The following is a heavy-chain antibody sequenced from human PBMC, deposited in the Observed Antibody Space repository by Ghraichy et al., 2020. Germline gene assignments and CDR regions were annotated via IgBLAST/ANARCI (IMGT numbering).Heavy chain of an antibody. CDR2: ISSSSSTI. V-gene: IGHV3-48*02. CDR1: GFTFSSYS. J-gene: IGHJ6*04. D-gene: IGHD2-15*01. CDR3: ARGRAVGSFFGRLQGMDV. Sequence: GGSLRLSCAASGFTFSSYSMNWVRQAPGKGLEWVSYISSSSSTIYYADSVKGRFTISRDNAKNSLYLQMNSLRDEDTAVYYCARGRAVGSFFGRLQGMDVWGKGTTVTVSS.